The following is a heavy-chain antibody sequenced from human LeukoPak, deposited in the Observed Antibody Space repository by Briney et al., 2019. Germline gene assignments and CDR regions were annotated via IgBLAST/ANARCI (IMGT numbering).Heavy chain of an antibody. J-gene: IGHJ6*03. V-gene: IGHV3-74*01. CDR3: ARDGSYCSSASCYHYYYYMDV. CDR2: IKYDGSTS. Sequence: GGSLRLSCEASGFTFTTYWIHWVRQGPGKGLVWVSRIKYDGSTSNYADSVKGRFTISRDNAKNTLYLQMNSLRAEDTAVYYCARDGSYCSSASCYHYYYYMDVWGKGTTVTVSS. CDR1: GFTFTTYW. D-gene: IGHD2-2*01.